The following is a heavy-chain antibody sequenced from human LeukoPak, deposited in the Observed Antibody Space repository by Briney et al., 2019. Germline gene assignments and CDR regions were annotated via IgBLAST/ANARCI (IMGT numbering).Heavy chain of an antibody. Sequence: SETLSLTCTVSGGSISSSSYYWGWIRQPPGKGLEWIGNIYYSGSTYYNPSLKSRVTMSVDTSKNQFSLKLSSVTAADTAVYYCARQTPYLYFDYWGQGTPVTVSS. D-gene: IGHD2-15*01. V-gene: IGHV4-39*01. CDR2: IYYSGST. CDR3: ARQTPYLYFDY. J-gene: IGHJ4*02. CDR1: GGSISSSSYY.